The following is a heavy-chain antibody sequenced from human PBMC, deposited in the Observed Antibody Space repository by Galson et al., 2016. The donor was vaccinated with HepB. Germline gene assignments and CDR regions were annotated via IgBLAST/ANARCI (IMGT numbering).Heavy chain of an antibody. V-gene: IGHV1-3*01. Sequence: SVKVSCKAPGYTFTNYAMHWVRQAPGQRLEWMGWINPGNGDTKYSQKFQGRVTISRDTSASTAYMELSSLISEDTAVYYCAREGSYYTLDSWGQGTLVTVSS. J-gene: IGHJ4*02. CDR1: GYTFTNYA. CDR3: AREGSYYTLDS. D-gene: IGHD1-26*01. CDR2: INPGNGDT.